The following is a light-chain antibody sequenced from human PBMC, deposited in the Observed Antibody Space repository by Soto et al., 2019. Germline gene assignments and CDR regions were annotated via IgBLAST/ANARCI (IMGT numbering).Light chain of an antibody. Sequence: QSALTQPASVSGAPGRSITISCTGTTSDVGGYNYVPWYQQHPGKAPKLLIYEVSNRASGVSNRFSGSKSGNTASLTISGLQAEDEADYYCSSYTSSSTLHWVFGGGTKLTVL. V-gene: IGLV2-14*01. CDR3: SSYTSSSTLHWV. CDR2: EVS. J-gene: IGLJ3*02. CDR1: TSDVGGYNY.